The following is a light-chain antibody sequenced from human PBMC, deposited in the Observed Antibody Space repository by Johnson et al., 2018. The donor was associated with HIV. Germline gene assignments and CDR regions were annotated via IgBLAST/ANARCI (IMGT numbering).Light chain of an antibody. CDR3: GTGVSSLSAHV. J-gene: IGLJ1*01. V-gene: IGLV1-51*01. Sequence: QSVLTQPPSVSAAPGQKVTISCSGSNSNIGNNYVSWYQQLPGTAPKLLIYDNNKRPSGIPARFSGSKSGTSATLGITGLQTGDEADYYCGTGVSSLSAHVCGTGTKVTVL. CDR1: NSNIGNNY. CDR2: DNN.